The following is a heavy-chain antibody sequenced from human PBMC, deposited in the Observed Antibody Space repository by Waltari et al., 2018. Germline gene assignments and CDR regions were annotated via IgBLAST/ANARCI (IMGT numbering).Heavy chain of an antibody. CDR1: GGSISSSSYY. Sequence: QLQLQESGPGLVKPSETLSLTCTVSGGSISSSSYYWGWIRQPPGKGLEWIGYIYYSGSTNYNPSLKSRVTISVDTSKNQFSLKLSSVTAADTAVYYCARGITGDRVWFDPWGQGTLVTVSS. CDR2: IYYSGST. CDR3: ARGITGDRVWFDP. V-gene: IGHV4-61*05. D-gene: IGHD7-27*01. J-gene: IGHJ5*02.